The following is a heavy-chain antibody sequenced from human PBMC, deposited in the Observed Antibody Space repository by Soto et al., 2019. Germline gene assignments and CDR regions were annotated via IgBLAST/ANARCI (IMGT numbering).Heavy chain of an antibody. D-gene: IGHD2-15*01. CDR1: GYTFTSYG. Sequence: QVQLVQSGAEVKKPGASVKVSCKASGYTFTSYGISWVRQAPGQGLEWMGWISAYNGNTNYAQKLQGRVTMTTDTSTSTAYMELRSLRSDATAVYYCARNYCSGGSCYSSSDYWGQGTLVTVSS. CDR3: ARNYCSGGSCYSSSDY. V-gene: IGHV1-18*01. J-gene: IGHJ4*02. CDR2: ISAYNGNT.